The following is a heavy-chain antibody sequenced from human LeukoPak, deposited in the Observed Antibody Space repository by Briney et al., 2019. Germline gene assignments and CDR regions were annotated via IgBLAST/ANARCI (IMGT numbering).Heavy chain of an antibody. J-gene: IGHJ4*02. CDR2: ISSSSSYI. Sequence: GGSLRLSCAASGFTFSSYSMNWVRQAPGKGLEWVSSISSSSSYIYYADSVKGRFTISRDNARNSLFLQMSSLRAEDTAVYYCARGRYGDYLSDYWGQGTLVTVSS. D-gene: IGHD4-17*01. CDR1: GFTFSSYS. V-gene: IGHV3-21*01. CDR3: ARGRYGDYLSDY.